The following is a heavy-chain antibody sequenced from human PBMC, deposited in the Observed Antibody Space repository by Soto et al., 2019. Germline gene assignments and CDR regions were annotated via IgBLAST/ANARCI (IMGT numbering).Heavy chain of an antibody. D-gene: IGHD6-19*01. CDR1: GYSFANSC. Sequence: PGESLKISCKGSGYSFANSCIGWVRQMPGKGLEWMGIIFPADSDTRLSPSFQGQVTISADKSISTAYLQWSSLKASGTAIFYCARLGSGWSNWGQGTQVTVSS. V-gene: IGHV5-51*01. CDR2: IFPADSDT. CDR3: ARLGSGWSN. J-gene: IGHJ4*02.